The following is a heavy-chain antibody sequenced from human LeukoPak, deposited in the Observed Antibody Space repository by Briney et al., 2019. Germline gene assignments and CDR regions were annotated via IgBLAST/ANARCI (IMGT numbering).Heavy chain of an antibody. V-gene: IGHV4-59*01. CDR1: GGSISSYY. CDR3: AKGGSTNFYYGDV. J-gene: IGHJ6*02. D-gene: IGHD2/OR15-2a*01. Sequence: PSETLSLTCTVSGGSISSYYWSWIRQPPGKGLEWIGDIHDSGSTRYNTSLESRVTISVDTSKNQFSLKLSSVTAADTAVYYCAKGGSTNFYYGDVWGQGTTVTVSS. CDR2: IHDSGST.